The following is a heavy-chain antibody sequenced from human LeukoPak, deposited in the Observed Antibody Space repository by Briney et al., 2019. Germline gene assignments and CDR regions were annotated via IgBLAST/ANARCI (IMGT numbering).Heavy chain of an antibody. V-gene: IGHV3-30*02. D-gene: IGHD6-13*01. Sequence: PVGTLSLSSAVSGFTFRNDGMHWVRQAPGKGLGWVAFTPNDGSKQSYTDSVKGRFTISKNNSKTTPYLQMNSLRPQDTAVYTFAQCSSSWYLLGYWGKGTMVTVSS. J-gene: IGHJ4*02. CDR1: GFTFRNDG. CDR3: AQCSSSWYLLGY. CDR2: TPNDGSKQ.